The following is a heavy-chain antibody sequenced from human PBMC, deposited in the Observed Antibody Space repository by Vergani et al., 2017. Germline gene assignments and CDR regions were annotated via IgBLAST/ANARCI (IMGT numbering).Heavy chain of an antibody. D-gene: IGHD5-24*01. Sequence: QVQLQESGPGLVKPSETLSLTCTVSGGSISSHYWSWIRQPPGKGLEWIGYIYYSGRTNYNPSLKSRVTISVDTSKNQFSLKLSSVTAADTAVYYCARDGSRDGYNSVAPDAFDIWGQGTMVTVSS. CDR2: IYYSGRT. J-gene: IGHJ3*02. CDR1: GGSISSHY. CDR3: ARDGSRDGYNSVAPDAFDI. V-gene: IGHV4-59*11.